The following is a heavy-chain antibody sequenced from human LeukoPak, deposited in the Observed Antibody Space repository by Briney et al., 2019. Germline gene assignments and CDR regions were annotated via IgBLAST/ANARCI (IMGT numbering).Heavy chain of an antibody. CDR3: ARSIDSGWYGFPLSNYYYYMDV. V-gene: IGHV4-39*07. CDR1: GGSISSSSYY. Sequence: SETLSLTCTVSGGSISSSSYYWGWIRQPPGKGLEWIGSIYYSGSTYYNPSLKSRVTISVDTSKNQFSLKLSSVTAADTAVYYCARSIDSGWYGFPLSNYYYYMDVWGKGTTVTVSS. CDR2: IYYSGST. D-gene: IGHD6-19*01. J-gene: IGHJ6*03.